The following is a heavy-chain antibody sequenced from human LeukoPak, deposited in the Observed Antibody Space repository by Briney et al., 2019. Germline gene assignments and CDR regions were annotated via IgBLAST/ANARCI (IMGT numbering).Heavy chain of an antibody. CDR3: ARDGYYYDSSGSYYYYMDV. D-gene: IGHD3-22*01. CDR1: GGSISSGSYY. J-gene: IGHJ6*03. V-gene: IGHV4-61*02. CDR2: IYTSGST. Sequence: SETLSLTCTVSGGSISSGSYYWSWIRQPAGKGLEWIGRIYTSGSTNYNPSLKSRVTISVDTSKNRFSLKLSSVTAADTAVYYCARDGYYYDSSGSYYYYMDVWGKGTTVTVSS.